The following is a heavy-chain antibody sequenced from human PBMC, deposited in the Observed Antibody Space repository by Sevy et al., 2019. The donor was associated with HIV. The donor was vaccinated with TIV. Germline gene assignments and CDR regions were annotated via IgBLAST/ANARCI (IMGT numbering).Heavy chain of an antibody. CDR1: GGSISSGGYY. V-gene: IGHV4-39*01. J-gene: IGHJ3*01. Sequence: SETLSLTCTVSGGSISSGGYYWSWIRQPPGKGLEWIGSIYYGGSTHFNPSLRSRVTIFVDTSKNQVSLKLSSVTAADTAVYFCARTPPFDAFDLWGQGTVVTVSS. CDR2: IYYGGST. CDR3: ARTPPFDAFDL.